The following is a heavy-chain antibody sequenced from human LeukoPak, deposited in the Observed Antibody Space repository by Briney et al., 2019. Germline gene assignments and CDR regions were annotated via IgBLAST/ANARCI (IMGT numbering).Heavy chain of an antibody. D-gene: IGHD3-3*01. J-gene: IGHJ5*02. CDR1: GYSISSGYY. Sequence: SETLSLTCAVSGYSISSGYYWGWIRQPPGKGLEWIGSIYHSGGTYYNPSLKSRVTISVDTSKNQFSLKLSSVTAADTAVYYCAREYDFWSGYQYNWFDPWGQGTLVTVSS. CDR2: IYHSGGT. CDR3: AREYDFWSGYQYNWFDP. V-gene: IGHV4-38-2*02.